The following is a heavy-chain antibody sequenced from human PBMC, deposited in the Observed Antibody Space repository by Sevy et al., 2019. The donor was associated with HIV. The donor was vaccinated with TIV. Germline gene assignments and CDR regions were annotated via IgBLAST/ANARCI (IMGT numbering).Heavy chain of an antibody. J-gene: IGHJ4*02. CDR3: ERMTSTWSIDS. Sequence: GGSLRLSCAASGFSVSSYYMGWVRQAPGKGLEWVSTKESGGQTYYADSVRGGFTIARDESANNLFLQLNNLGAEDTGVYHCERMTSTWSIDSWGQGTLVTVSS. V-gene: IGHV3-66*01. CDR2: KESGGQT. CDR1: GFSVSSYY.